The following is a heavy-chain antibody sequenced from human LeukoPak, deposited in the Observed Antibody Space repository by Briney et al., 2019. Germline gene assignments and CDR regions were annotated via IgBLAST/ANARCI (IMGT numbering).Heavy chain of an antibody. Sequence: GGSLRLSCVGSGFTFSDFTMTWARRAPGKGLEWRSSLSGVSTYLTYADSVRGRFTISRDNGKRQAYLQMNSLRVEDTALYYCVRVARAPGTLLPHFDHWGQGILVTVSS. D-gene: IGHD1-1*01. CDR1: GFTFSDFT. CDR2: LSGVSTYL. CDR3: VRVARAPGTLLPHFDH. V-gene: IGHV3-21*01. J-gene: IGHJ4*02.